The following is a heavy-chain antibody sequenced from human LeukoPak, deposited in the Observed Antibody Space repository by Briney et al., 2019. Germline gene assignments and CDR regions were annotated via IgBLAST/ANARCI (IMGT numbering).Heavy chain of an antibody. Sequence: SETLSLTCAVSGYSISSGFYWGWFRQTPGKGLEGLRSFYPSRTTYYNPSFRSRVTISVDTTNNQFSLKLSPVTAADTAVYYCARRITMIVVNAFDIWGQGTMVTVS. CDR1: GYSISSGFY. CDR2: FYPSRTT. J-gene: IGHJ3*02. D-gene: IGHD3-22*01. CDR3: ARRITMIVVNAFDI. V-gene: IGHV4-38-2*01.